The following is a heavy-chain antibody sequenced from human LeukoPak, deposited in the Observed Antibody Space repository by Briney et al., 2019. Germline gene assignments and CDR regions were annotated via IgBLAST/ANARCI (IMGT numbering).Heavy chain of an antibody. Sequence: GGSLRLSCAASGFTFSDYYMSWIRQAPGKGLEWVSYISSSGSTIYYADSVKGRFTISRDNAKNSLYLQMNSLRAEDTAVYYCARDNVIYYDSSGYYLPLDYWGQGTLVTVSS. CDR3: ARDNVIYYDSSGYYLPLDY. V-gene: IGHV3-11*04. J-gene: IGHJ4*02. CDR1: GFTFSDYY. D-gene: IGHD3-22*01. CDR2: ISSSGSTI.